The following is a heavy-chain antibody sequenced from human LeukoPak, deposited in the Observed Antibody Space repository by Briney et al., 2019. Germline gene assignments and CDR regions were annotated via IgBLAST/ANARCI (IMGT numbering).Heavy chain of an antibody. J-gene: IGHJ5*02. CDR3: ARATPRHYGGPMGGNWFDP. V-gene: IGHV1-18*01. CDR1: GYIFTSYG. D-gene: IGHD4-23*01. Sequence: ASVKVSCKASGYIFTSYGISWVRQAPGQGLEWMGWISAYNGNTNYAQKLQGRVTMTTDTSTSTAYMELRSLRSDDTAVYYCARATPRHYGGPMGGNWFDPWGQGTLVTVSS. CDR2: ISAYNGNT.